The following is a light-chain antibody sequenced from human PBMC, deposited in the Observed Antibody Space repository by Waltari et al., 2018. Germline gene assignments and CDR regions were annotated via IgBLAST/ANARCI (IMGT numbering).Light chain of an antibody. Sequence: QSALTQPASVPGSPGQPINISCTGTSSDVGGYASATWYQQHPGKAPKLILYDVSNRPLGVSHRFSGSKSGNTASLTISGLQADDEAEYYCGSYTSSTTLAFGTGTKVTVL. CDR2: DVS. CDR3: GSYTSSTTLA. CDR1: SSDVGGYAS. V-gene: IGLV2-14*03. J-gene: IGLJ1*01.